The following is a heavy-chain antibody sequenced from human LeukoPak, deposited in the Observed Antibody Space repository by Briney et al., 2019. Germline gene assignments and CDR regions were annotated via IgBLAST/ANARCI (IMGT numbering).Heavy chain of an antibody. D-gene: IGHD6-19*01. V-gene: IGHV3-30*18. J-gene: IGHJ4*02. CDR2: ISYDGSNK. Sequence: GGSLRLSCAASGFTFSSYGMHWVRQAPGKGLEWVAVISYDGSNKYYAGSVKGRFTISRDNSKNTLYLQMNSLRAEDTAVYYCAKEFLSEAVAYFDYWGQGTLVTVSS. CDR1: GFTFSSYG. CDR3: AKEFLSEAVAYFDY.